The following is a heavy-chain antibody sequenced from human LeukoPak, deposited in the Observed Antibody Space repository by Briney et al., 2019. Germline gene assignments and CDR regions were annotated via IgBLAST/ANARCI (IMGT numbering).Heavy chain of an antibody. CDR2: MNPSGGNT. CDR1: GYTFTSYD. V-gene: IGHV1-8*01. J-gene: IGHJ4*02. D-gene: IGHD6-13*01. Sequence: GGSVKVSCTASGYTFTSYDINWVRQATGQGLEWVGWMNPSGGNTCYAQKFQGRVTMTRNNSISTAYMQLSSLRSEDTAVYYCARRSSSSWYSAVRYFDHGGQSTLVTVPS. CDR3: ARRSSSSWYSAVRYFDH.